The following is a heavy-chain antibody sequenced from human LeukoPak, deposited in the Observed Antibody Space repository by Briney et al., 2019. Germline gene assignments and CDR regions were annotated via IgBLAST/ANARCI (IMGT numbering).Heavy chain of an antibody. J-gene: IGHJ4*02. CDR2: IYYSGST. CDR3: ARGFRYYSSTSCYPYFDY. Sequence: PSETLSLTCTVSGGSISSGDYYWSWIRQPPGKGLAWIGYIYYSGSTYYNPSLKSRVTISVDTSKNQFSLKLSSVTAADTAVYYCARGFRYYSSTSCYPYFDYWGRGTLVTVSS. D-gene: IGHD2-2*01. CDR1: GGSISSGDYY. V-gene: IGHV4-30-4*08.